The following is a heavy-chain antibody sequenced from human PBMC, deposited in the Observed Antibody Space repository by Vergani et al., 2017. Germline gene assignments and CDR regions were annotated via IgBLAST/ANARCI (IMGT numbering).Heavy chain of an antibody. D-gene: IGHD3-10*01. CDR1: GFSISSGYY. Sequence: QVQLQESGPGLVKPSETLSLTCGVSGFSISSGYYWGWIRQPPGKGLEWIGSISHSGSTHYNPSLKNRVTISVDTSTNQFSLKLSSVTAADTAIYYCARPHYYYRSGTDLWEFEYWGQGTLVTVSS. CDR2: ISHSGST. CDR3: ARPHYYYRSGTDLWEFEY. V-gene: IGHV4-38-2*01. J-gene: IGHJ4*02.